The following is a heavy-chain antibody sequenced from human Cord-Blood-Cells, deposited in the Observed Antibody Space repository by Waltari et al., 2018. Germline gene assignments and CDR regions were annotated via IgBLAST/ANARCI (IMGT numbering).Heavy chain of an antibody. CDR3: ARGGLVMVYARGGFDP. D-gene: IGHD2-8*01. V-gene: IGHV1-2*02. J-gene: IGHJ5*02. Sequence: QVQLVQSGAEVKKPGASVKVSCKASGYTFTGYYMHWVRQAPGQGLEWMGLINPNRGGTNYAQKFQGRVTMTRDTSISTAYMELSRLGSDDTAVYYCARGGLVMVYARGGFDPWGQGTLVTVSS. CDR1: GYTFTGYY. CDR2: INPNRGGT.